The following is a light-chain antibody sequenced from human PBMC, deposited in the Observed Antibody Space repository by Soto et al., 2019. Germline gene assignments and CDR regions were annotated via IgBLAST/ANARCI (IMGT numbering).Light chain of an antibody. V-gene: IGLV4-69*01. CDR2: LNSDGSH. Sequence: QPVLTQSPSASASLGASVKLTCTLSSGHSSYAIAWHQQQPEKGPRYLMKLNSDGSHSKGDGIPDRFSGSSSGAERYLTISSLQSEDEADYYCQTWGTGIHVFGTWTQLTVL. CDR1: SGHSSYA. CDR3: QTWGTGIHV. J-gene: IGLJ1*01.